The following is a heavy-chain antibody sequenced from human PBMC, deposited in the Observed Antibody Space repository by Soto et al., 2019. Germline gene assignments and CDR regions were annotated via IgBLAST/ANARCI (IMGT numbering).Heavy chain of an antibody. D-gene: IGHD3-10*01. V-gene: IGHV1-2*04. CDR2: ISLYSDGT. J-gene: IGHJ6*02. CDR1: GYTFSNYG. CDR3: ARVPRGVYYGMDV. Sequence: QVQLVQSGGEVKRPGASVKVSCKTSGYTFSNYGITWVRQAPGQPLEWLGWISLYSDGTNYAQKFQGWVTMTRDTSITTVYMEVSRLRSDDTAVYYCARVPRGVYYGMDVWGQGTTVTVSS.